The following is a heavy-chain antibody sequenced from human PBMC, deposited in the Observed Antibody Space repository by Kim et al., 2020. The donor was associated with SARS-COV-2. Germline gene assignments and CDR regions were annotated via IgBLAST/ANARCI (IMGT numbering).Heavy chain of an antibody. J-gene: IGHJ4*02. Sequence: GGSLRLSCIASGFIFSDYRMNWVRQAPGKGLEWVSYISNNDGGLYYADSVRGRFTTSRDDAKSSLYLQMNSLRLDATAVYYCVRDGLAGIYNPAFDSWGQGTLVTVSS. V-gene: IGHV3-48*01. CDR3: VRDGLAGIYNPAFDS. CDR2: ISNNDGGL. CDR1: GFIFSDYR. D-gene: IGHD1-1*01.